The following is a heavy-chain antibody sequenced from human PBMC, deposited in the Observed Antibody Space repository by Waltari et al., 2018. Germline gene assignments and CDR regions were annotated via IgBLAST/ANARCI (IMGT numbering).Heavy chain of an antibody. CDR2: IYYSGST. Sequence: QLQLQESGPGLVKPSETLSLTCTVSGGSISSTSYYWGWIRQPPGKGLEWIGSIYYSGSTYYNPSLKSRVTISVDTSKNQFSLKLSSVTAADTAVYYCARDGPQGIAVAGSDYWGQGTLVTVSS. CDR1: GGSISSTSYY. CDR3: ARDGPQGIAVAGSDY. D-gene: IGHD6-19*01. V-gene: IGHV4-39*07. J-gene: IGHJ4*02.